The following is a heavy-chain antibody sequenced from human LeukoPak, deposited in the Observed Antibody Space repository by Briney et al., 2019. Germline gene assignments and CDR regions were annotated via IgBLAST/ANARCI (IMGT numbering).Heavy chain of an antibody. CDR2: IRYDGSNK. CDR3: VKDYSNYGDYYYYMDV. V-gene: IGHV3-33*06. J-gene: IGHJ6*03. CDR1: GFTFKSYG. Sequence: GRSLRLSCATSGFTFKSYGMHWVRQAPGKGLEWVAVIRYDGSNKYYADSVKGRFTISRDNPKNTLYLQMNSPRVEDTAVYYCVKDYSNYGDYYYYMDVWGKGTTVTVSS. D-gene: IGHD4-11*01.